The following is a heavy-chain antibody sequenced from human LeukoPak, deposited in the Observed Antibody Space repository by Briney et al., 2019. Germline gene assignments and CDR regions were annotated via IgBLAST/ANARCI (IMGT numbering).Heavy chain of an antibody. CDR2: IYYSGST. D-gene: IGHD1-26*01. J-gene: IGHJ4*02. CDR1: GGSISSSSYY. Sequence: SETLSLTCTVSGGSISSSSYYWGWIRQPPGKGLEWIESIYYSGSTYYNPSLKSRVTISVDTSKNQFFLKLSSVTAADTAVYYCASRGKGSDYRGQGTLVTVSS. CDR3: ASRGKGSDY. V-gene: IGHV4-39*01.